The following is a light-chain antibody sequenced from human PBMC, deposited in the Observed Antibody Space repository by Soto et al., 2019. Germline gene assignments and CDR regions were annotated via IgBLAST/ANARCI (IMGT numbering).Light chain of an antibody. V-gene: IGKV2-30*02. Sequence: DVVMTHSPLSLPVTLVQPASISFRSNQVLVHSDGIAYFSWFQQRPGRSPRSLIYKVSNRESGVKARFSGSGSGTDFAMNISRVEAEDVGVYYCMQGTHWQITVGHGPRLAIK. CDR2: KVS. CDR3: MQGTHWQIT. J-gene: IGKJ5*01. CDR1: QVLVHSDGIAY.